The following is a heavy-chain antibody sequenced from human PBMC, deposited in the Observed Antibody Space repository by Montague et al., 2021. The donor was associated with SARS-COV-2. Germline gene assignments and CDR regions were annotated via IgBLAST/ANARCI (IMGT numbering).Heavy chain of an antibody. CDR3: ARLRYDILTGYQTLFDY. D-gene: IGHD3-9*01. J-gene: IGHJ4*02. CDR1: GFSLSTSGMC. CDR2: LDWDDDK. Sequence: PALVKPTQTLTLTCTFSGFSLSTSGMCVSWIRRPPGEALEWLARLDWDDDKYYSTSLRTRLTISKDTSKNQVVLTMTNMDPVDTATYYCARLRYDILTGYQTLFDYWGQGTLVTVSS. V-gene: IGHV2-70*11.